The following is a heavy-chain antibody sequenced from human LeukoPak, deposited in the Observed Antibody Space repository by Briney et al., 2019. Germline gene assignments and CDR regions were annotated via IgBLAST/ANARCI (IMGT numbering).Heavy chain of an antibody. D-gene: IGHD3-10*01. CDR3: ARGGYYGSGNDFRFDP. Sequence: SETLSLTCTVSGGSISGYYWSWIRQPPGKGLEWIGYIYYSGNSNYNPSLKSRVTISVDTSKNQFSLKLSSVTAADTAVYYCARGGYYGSGNDFRFDPWGQGTLVTVSS. CDR1: GGSISGYY. J-gene: IGHJ5*02. CDR2: IYYSGNS. V-gene: IGHV4-59*01.